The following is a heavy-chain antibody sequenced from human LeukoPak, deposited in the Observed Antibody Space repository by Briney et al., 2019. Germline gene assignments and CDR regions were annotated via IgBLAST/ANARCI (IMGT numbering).Heavy chain of an antibody. D-gene: IGHD3-3*01. V-gene: IGHV4-39*01. Sequence: PSETLSLTCSVSGDSITSRSYYWGWIRQPPGKGLERIGSIFFSGPTYYNPSLKSRVTISVDTSKNQFSLKLHSVTAADTAVYYCARQLEWSPYSPYYFDSWGQGALVTVSS. CDR2: IFFSGPT. CDR1: GDSITSRSYY. CDR3: ARQLEWSPYSPYYFDS. J-gene: IGHJ4*02.